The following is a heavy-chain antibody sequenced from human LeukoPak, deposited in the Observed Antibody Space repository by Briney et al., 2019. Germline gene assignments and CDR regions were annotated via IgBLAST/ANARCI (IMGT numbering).Heavy chain of an antibody. D-gene: IGHD5-18*01. V-gene: IGHV1-69*02. Sequence: SVKVSCKSSGGTFSSYTISWVGQAPGQGVEWMGRIIPIIGIANYAQKFQGRVTITADRSTSTAYMELSSLRSEDTAVYYCARTGTAMGPPLDYWGQGTLVTVSS. CDR2: IIPIIGIA. CDR1: GGTFSSYT. CDR3: ARTGTAMGPPLDY. J-gene: IGHJ4*02.